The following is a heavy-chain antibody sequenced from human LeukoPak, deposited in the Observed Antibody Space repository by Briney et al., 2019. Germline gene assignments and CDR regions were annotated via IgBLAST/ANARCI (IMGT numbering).Heavy chain of an antibody. CDR1: GGSINSYF. J-gene: IGHJ2*01. D-gene: IGHD2-8*01. Sequence: SETLSLTCTVSGGSINSYFWSWIRQPAGKGLEWIGRIYTSGSTNYNPSLKSRVTMSLHTSKNQFSLKLSSVTAADTAMYYCARDGWVLDEGKYFDFWGRGTLVTVSS. CDR2: IYTSGST. V-gene: IGHV4-4*07. CDR3: ARDGWVLDEGKYFDF.